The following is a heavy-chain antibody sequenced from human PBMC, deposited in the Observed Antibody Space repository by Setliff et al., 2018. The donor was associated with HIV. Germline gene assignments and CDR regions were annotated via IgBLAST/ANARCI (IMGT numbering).Heavy chain of an antibody. CDR1: GGSISSGAYY. CDR2: IYYSGGT. J-gene: IGHJ4*02. V-gene: IGHV4-39*01. CDR3: ARHPSYSSDHPPLYFDY. Sequence: PSETLSLTCTFSGGSISSGAYYWGWIRQPPGKGLEWIWSIYYSGGTYYNPSRKSRITISVDTSKNHFSLTLNSVTAADTAVYYCARHPSYSSDHPPLYFDYWGQGTLVTVSS. D-gene: IGHD6-19*01.